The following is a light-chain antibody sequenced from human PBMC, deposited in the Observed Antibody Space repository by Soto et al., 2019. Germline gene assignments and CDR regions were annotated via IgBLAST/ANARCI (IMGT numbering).Light chain of an antibody. Sequence: EILITQSPATLSVSPGERATLSCRASQSVSSNLAWYQQKNGQAPRILIYGASTRDTGIPARFSGSGSGTEFTLTISRLQSEDFSVYYCQQYNNWPRTFGQGTKVDIK. CDR3: QQYNNWPRT. CDR2: GAS. J-gene: IGKJ1*01. V-gene: IGKV3-15*01. CDR1: QSVSSN.